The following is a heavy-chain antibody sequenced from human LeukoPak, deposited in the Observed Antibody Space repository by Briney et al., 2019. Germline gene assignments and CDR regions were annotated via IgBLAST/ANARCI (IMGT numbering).Heavy chain of an antibody. CDR2: IYHSGST. CDR3: ARGDYYYGMDV. D-gene: IGHD5-24*01. Sequence: SETLSLTCAVSGGSISSGGYSWSWIRQPPGKGLEWIGYIYHSGSTYYNPSLKSRVTISVDRSKSQFSLKLSSVTAADTAVYYCARGDYYYGMDVWGQGTTVTVSS. J-gene: IGHJ6*02. V-gene: IGHV4-30-2*01. CDR1: GGSISSGGYS.